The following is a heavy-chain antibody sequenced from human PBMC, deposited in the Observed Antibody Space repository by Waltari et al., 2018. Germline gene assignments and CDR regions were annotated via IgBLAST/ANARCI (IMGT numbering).Heavy chain of an antibody. CDR2: IYYSGST. CDR3: AREDYDSSGYWD. V-gene: IGHV4-59*01. Sequence: QVQLQESGPGLVKPSETLSLTCTVSGCSISSYYWSWIRQPPGKGLEWIGYIYYSGSTNYNPSLKSRVTISVDTSKNQFSLKLSSVTAADTAVYYCAREDYDSSGYWDWGQGTLVTVSS. D-gene: IGHD3-22*01. J-gene: IGHJ4*02. CDR1: GCSISSYY.